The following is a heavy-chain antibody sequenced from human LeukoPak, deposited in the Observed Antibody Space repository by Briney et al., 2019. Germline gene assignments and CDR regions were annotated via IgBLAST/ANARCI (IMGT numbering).Heavy chain of an antibody. CDR2: ISAYNGNT. Sequence: ASVKVSCKASGYTFTSYGISWVRQAPGQGLEWMGWISAYNGNTNYAQKLQGRVTMTTDTSTSTAYMELRSLRFDDTAVYYCARPIVVVPAALGFDYWGQGTLVTVSS. D-gene: IGHD2-2*01. CDR1: GYTFTSYG. CDR3: ARPIVVVPAALGFDY. J-gene: IGHJ4*02. V-gene: IGHV1-18*01.